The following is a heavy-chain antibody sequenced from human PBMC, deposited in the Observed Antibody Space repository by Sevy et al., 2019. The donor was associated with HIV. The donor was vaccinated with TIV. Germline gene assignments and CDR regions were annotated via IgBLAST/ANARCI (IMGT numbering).Heavy chain of an antibody. D-gene: IGHD2-15*01. CDR1: EIAFSNYA. V-gene: IGHV3-23*01. CDR3: AKGYCSGASCPRDYYYYGMDV. J-gene: IGHJ6*02. CDR2: IRASGRYT. Sequence: GGSLRLSCAASEIAFSNYAMSWVRRAPGKGLECVSAIRASGRYTYYADSVEGRFTISRDNSRNTVYVQMTSLRAEDTAVYCCAKGYCSGASCPRDYYYYGMDVWGQGTTVTVSS.